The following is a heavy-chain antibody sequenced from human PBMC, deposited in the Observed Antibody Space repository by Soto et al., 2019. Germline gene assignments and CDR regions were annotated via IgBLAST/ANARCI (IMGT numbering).Heavy chain of an antibody. J-gene: IGHJ3*01. CDR1: GYTSSGHY. CDR2: INPDSGDT. D-gene: IGHD2-2*01. Sequence: GASVKVSRKASGYTSSGHYIHWMRQAPGQGLEWMGWINPDSGDTKFAQKFQGLVTMARDTSISTVYMELRRLISDDTAVYYCARMCSISSCLCDAHDVWGQGTLVTVSS. CDR3: ARMCSISSCLCDAHDV. V-gene: IGHV1-2*04.